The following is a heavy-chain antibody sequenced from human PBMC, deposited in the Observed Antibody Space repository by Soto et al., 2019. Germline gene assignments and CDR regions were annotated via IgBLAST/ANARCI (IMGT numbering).Heavy chain of an antibody. V-gene: IGHV3-30-3*01. J-gene: IGHJ4*02. Sequence: QVQLVESGGGVVQPGRSLRLSCAASGFTFSSYAMHWVRQAPGKGLEWVAVISYDGSNKYYADSVKGRFTISRDNSKNTLYLHMIRFRAEDTAVYYCARNSRGPFDYWGQGTLVTVSS. CDR1: GFTFSSYA. CDR3: ARNSRGPFDY. D-gene: IGHD3-10*01. CDR2: ISYDGSNK.